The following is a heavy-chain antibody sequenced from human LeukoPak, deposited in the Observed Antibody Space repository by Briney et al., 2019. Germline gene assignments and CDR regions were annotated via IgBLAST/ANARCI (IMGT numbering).Heavy chain of an antibody. J-gene: IGHJ5*02. Sequence: GGSLRLPCAASGFTFSSYAMSWVRQAPGKGLEWVSAISGSGGSTYYADSVKGRFTISRDNSKNTLYLQMNSLRAEDTAVYYCAKDREVYVQNWFDPWGQGTLVTVSS. CDR1: GFTFSSYA. V-gene: IGHV3-23*01. D-gene: IGHD2-8*01. CDR2: ISGSGGST. CDR3: AKDREVYVQNWFDP.